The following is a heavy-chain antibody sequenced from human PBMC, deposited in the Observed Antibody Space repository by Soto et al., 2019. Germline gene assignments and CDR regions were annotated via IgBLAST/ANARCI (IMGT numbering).Heavy chain of an antibody. D-gene: IGHD6-19*01. CDR3: ARSAVARYYYYHGMDV. CDR2: FYPGDSDT. CDR1: GYSFTSYW. V-gene: IGHV5-51*01. Sequence: GESLKISCKGSGYSFTSYWIGWVRQMPGKGLEWMGIFYPGDSDTRYSPSFQGQVTISADKSISTAYLQWSSLKASDTAMYYCARSAVARYYYYHGMDVWGQGTTVTVSS. J-gene: IGHJ6*02.